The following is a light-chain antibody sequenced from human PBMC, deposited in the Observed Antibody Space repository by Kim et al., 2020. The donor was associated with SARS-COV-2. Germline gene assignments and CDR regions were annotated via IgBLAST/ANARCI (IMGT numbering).Light chain of an antibody. CDR1: QSVSSY. Sequence: EIVLTQSPATLSLSPGERATLSCRASQSVSSYLAWYEHKPGQAPRLLIYDAYNRATGIPARFSGSGFGTDFTLSISSLEPEDFAVYYCQQRSNWRGTVGGGTKVDIK. V-gene: IGKV3-11*01. J-gene: IGKJ4*01. CDR3: QQRSNWRGT. CDR2: DAY.